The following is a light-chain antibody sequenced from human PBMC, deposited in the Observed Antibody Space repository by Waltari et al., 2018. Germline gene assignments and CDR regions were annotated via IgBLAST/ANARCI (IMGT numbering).Light chain of an antibody. CDR3: QQYYSYPR. CDR1: QGISSY. Sequence: AIRITQSPSSLSASTGDRVTITCRASQGISSYLAWYQQKPGKAPKLLIYAASTLHSGVPSRFSGSGSGTDFTLTISCLQSEDFATYYCQQYYSYPRFGQGTKVEIK. V-gene: IGKV1-8*01. J-gene: IGKJ1*01. CDR2: AAS.